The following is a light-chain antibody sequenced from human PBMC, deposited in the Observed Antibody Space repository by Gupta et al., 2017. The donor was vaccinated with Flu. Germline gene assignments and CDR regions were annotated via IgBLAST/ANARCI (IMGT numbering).Light chain of an antibody. V-gene: IGLV1-44*01. Sequence: GRNTVNWYQQIAGTAPKVLIYNDNQRPSGVPDRFSASKSGTSASLAVSGLQSEDEADYYCAAWDDSLRGGLFGGGPKLTVL. J-gene: IGLJ2*01. CDR1: GRNT. CDR3: AAWDDSLRGGL. CDR2: NDN.